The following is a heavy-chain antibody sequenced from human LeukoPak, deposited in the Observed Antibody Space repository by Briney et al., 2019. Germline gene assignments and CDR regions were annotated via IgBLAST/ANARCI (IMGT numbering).Heavy chain of an antibody. CDR3: ARDFNSGSYQYFDY. V-gene: IGHV4-38-2*02. Sequence: SETLSLTCTVSGYSISSGYYWGWIRQPPGKGLEWIGSIYHSGSTYYNPSLKSRVTISVDTSKNQFSLKLSSVTAADTAVYYCARDFNSGSYQYFDYWGQGTLVTVSS. CDR1: GYSISSGYY. D-gene: IGHD1-26*01. J-gene: IGHJ4*02. CDR2: IYHSGST.